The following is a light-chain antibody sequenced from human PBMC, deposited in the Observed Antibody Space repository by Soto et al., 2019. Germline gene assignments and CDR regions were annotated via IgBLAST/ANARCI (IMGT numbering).Light chain of an antibody. V-gene: IGKV1-5*03. J-gene: IGKJ4*01. Sequence: DIQMTQSPSTLSASVGDRVTITCRASQSISTWLAWYQQKPGKAPKLLIYKASSLEGGVPSRFSGSGSGTEFNITFSSLQPDDFATYYCQQYNTYPLTFGGGTKVDIK. CDR2: KAS. CDR1: QSISTW. CDR3: QQYNTYPLT.